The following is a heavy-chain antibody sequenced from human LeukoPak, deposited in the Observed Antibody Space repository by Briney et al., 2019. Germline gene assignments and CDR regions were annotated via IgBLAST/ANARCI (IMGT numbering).Heavy chain of an antibody. CDR3: ARVNNGYYGALD. CDR2: ISSSGSTI. J-gene: IGHJ4*02. V-gene: IGHV3-48*03. Sequence: PGGSLRLSCAASGFTFSSYEMNWVRQAPGKGLEWVSYISSSGSTIYYADSVKGRFTISRDNAKNSLNLQMNSLRAEDTAVYYCARVNNGYYGALDWGQGTLVTVSS. D-gene: IGHD3-22*01. CDR1: GFTFSSYE.